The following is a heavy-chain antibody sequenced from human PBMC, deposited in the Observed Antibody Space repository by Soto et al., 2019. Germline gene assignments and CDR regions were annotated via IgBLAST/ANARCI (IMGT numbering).Heavy chain of an antibody. CDR1: GYTFTGYY. V-gene: IGHV1-2*02. CDR3: ARDAAADCSSTSCYPNWLDP. CDR2: INPNSGGT. J-gene: IGHJ5*02. D-gene: IGHD2-2*01. Sequence: GASVKVSCQASGYTFTGYYMHWVRQAPGQGLEWMGWINPNSGGTNYAQRFQGRVTMTRDTSISTAYMELSRLRSDDTAVYYCARDAAADCSSTSCYPNWLDPWGQGTLVTVSS.